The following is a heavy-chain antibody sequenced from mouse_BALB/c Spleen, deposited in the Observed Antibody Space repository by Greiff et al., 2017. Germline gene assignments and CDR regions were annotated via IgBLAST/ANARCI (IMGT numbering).Heavy chain of an antibody. CDR2: FYPGSGSI. CDR3: ARHEAYYGNMDY. Sequence: QVHVKQSGAELVKPGASVKLSCKASGYTFTEYTIHWVKQRSGQGLEWIGWFYPGSGSIKYNEKFKDKATLTADKSSSTVYMELSRLTSEDSAVYFCARHEAYYGNMDYWGQGTSVTVSS. CDR1: GYTFTEYT. D-gene: IGHD2-10*01. V-gene: IGHV1-62-2*01. J-gene: IGHJ4*01.